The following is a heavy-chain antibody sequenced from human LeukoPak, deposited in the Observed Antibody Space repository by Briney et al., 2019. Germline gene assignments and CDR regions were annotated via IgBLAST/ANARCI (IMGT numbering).Heavy chain of an antibody. D-gene: IGHD3-22*01. CDR3: ATAAQYYDSSGYYYFDY. Sequence: ASVKVSCKVSGYTLTELFMHWVRQAPGKGLEWMGGFDPEDGETIYAQKFQGRVTMTEDTSTDTAYMELSSLRSEDTAVYYCATAAQYYDSSGYYYFDYWGQGTLVTVSS. CDR2: FDPEDGET. V-gene: IGHV1-24*01. CDR1: GYTLTELF. J-gene: IGHJ4*02.